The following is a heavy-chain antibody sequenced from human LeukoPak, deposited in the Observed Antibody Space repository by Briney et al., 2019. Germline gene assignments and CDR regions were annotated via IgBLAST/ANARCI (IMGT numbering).Heavy chain of an antibody. CDR1: GFTFSSYW. D-gene: IGHD4-17*01. J-gene: IGHJ4*02. CDR2: IKQDGSEK. V-gene: IGHV3-7*01. Sequence: GGSLRLSCAASGFTFSSYWMSWVRQAPGKGLEWVANIKQDGSEKYYVDSVKGRFTISRDNAKNSLYLQMNSLRAEDTAVYYCAKGYGDYMVYFDYWGQGTLVTVSS. CDR3: AKGYGDYMVYFDY.